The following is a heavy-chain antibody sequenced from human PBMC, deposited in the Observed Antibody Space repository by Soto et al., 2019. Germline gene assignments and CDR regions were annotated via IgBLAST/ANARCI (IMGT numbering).Heavy chain of an antibody. Sequence: ASVKVSCKASGYTFTSYDINWVRQATGQGLEWMGWMNPNSGNTGYAQKFQGRVTMTRNTSISTAYMELSSLRSEDTAVYYCARVPYYDSSGYYPFGYWGQGTLVTVSS. CDR3: ARVPYYDSSGYYPFGY. D-gene: IGHD3-22*01. J-gene: IGHJ4*02. CDR1: GYTFTSYD. CDR2: MNPNSGNT. V-gene: IGHV1-8*01.